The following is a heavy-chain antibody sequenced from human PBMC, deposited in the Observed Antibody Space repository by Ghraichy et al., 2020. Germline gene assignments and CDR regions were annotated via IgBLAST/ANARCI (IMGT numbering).Heavy chain of an antibody. CDR2: IIPIFGTS. Sequence: SVKVSCKTSRATFSSSAISWVRQAPGQGLEWMGGIIPIFGTSNYAQNFQGRVTITADESTSTAYMELSSLRSEDTAGYYCARGGVYGSGSYDYWGQGTLVTGSS. CDR3: ARGGVYGSGSYDY. CDR1: RATFSSSA. V-gene: IGHV1-69*13. J-gene: IGHJ4*02. D-gene: IGHD3-10*01.